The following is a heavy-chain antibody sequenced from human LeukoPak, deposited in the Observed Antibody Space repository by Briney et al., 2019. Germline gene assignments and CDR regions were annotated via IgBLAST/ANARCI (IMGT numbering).Heavy chain of an antibody. CDR3: ARDRPSSWTIPPDY. Sequence: GASVKVSCKASGYTFTSYVISWVRQAPGQGLEWMGWISAYNGNTNYAQKLQGKVTMTTDTSTSTAYMELRSLRSDETAVYYCARDRPSSWTIPPDYWGQGTLVTVSS. CDR2: ISAYNGNT. CDR1: GYTFTSYV. V-gene: IGHV1-18*01. J-gene: IGHJ4*02. D-gene: IGHD6-13*01.